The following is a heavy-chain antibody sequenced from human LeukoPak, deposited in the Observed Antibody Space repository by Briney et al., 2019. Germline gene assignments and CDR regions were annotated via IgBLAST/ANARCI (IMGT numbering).Heavy chain of an antibody. CDR2: ISGTTDAV. J-gene: IGHJ4*02. D-gene: IGHD5-12*01. CDR1: GFTFSTYN. CDR3: ARGGWPRF. Sequence: PGGSLRLSCAASGFTFSTYNMNWVRQTPGRGLEWVSSISGTTDAVYYADSVKGRFTISRDNAKNSLYLQMNSLRAEDTAVYYCARGGWPRFWSQGTLVTVSS. V-gene: IGHV3-21*01.